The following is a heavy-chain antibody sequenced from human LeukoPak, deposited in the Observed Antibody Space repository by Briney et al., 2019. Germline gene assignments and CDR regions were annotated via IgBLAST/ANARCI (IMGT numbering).Heavy chain of an antibody. V-gene: IGHV3-7*01. CDR3: AAFAGVLPGGLLL. CDR1: GFTSSAFW. CDR2: IKKDGREK. Sequence: GGSLRLSCVASGFTSSAFWMSWVRRPPGKGLEWVANIKKDGREKEYVDSVKSRFSILRYKAKNSVLLKMNSLRAEDTAVYYCAAFAGVLPGGLLLWGKGTTVIVSS. J-gene: IGHJ6*04. D-gene: IGHD2-15*01.